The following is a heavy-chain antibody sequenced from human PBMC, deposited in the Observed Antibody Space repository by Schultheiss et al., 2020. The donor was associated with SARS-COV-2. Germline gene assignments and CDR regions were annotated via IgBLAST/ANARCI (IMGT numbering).Heavy chain of an antibody. V-gene: IGHV4-61*03. CDR3: ARGCYGSGSCPVDH. CDR2: IYYSGST. CDR1: GGSVSSDSYY. Sequence: SETLSLTCTVSGGSVSSDSYYWSWIRQPPGKGLEWIGYIYYSGSTNYNPSLKSRITILVDTSKNHFSLKLSSVTAADTAVYYCARGCYGSGSCPVDHWGQGTLVTVSS. J-gene: IGHJ4*02. D-gene: IGHD3-10*01.